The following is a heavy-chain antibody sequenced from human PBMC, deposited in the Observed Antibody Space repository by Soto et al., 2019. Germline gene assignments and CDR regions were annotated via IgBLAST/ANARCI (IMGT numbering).Heavy chain of an antibody. CDR2: ISGSGGST. CDR1: GFTFSSYA. J-gene: IGHJ3*02. Sequence: TGGSLGLSCAASGFTFSSYAMSWVRQAPGKGLEWVSAISGSGGSTYYADSVKGRFTISRDNSKNTLYLQMNSLRAEDTAVYYCAKDQMVALRFLEWVPLLNAFDIWGQGTMVTVSS. D-gene: IGHD3-3*01. CDR3: AKDQMVALRFLEWVPLLNAFDI. V-gene: IGHV3-23*01.